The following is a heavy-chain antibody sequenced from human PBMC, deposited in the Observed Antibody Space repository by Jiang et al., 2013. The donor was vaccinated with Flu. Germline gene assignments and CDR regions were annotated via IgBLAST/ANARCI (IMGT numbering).Heavy chain of an antibody. J-gene: IGHJ4*02. Sequence: LLKPSETLSLTCAVYGGSFSGYYWSWIRQPPGKGLEWIGEINHSGSTNYNPSLKSRVTISVDTSKNQFSLKLSSVTAADTAVYYCARTQYYYIEALDYWGQGTLVTVSS. V-gene: IGHV4-34*01. CDR3: ARTQYYYIEALDY. CDR1: GGSFSGYY. CDR2: INHSGST. D-gene: IGHD3-10*01.